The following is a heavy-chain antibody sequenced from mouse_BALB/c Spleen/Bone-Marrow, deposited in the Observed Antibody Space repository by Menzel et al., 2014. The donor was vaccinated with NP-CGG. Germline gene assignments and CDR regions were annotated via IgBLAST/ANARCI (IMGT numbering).Heavy chain of an antibody. CDR2: IYPGSGST. D-gene: IGHD2-2*01. Sequence: QVQLQQSGAELVRPGASVKLSCKTSGYIFTSYWIHWVKQRSGQGLEWIARIYPGSGSTYCNEKFEGKATLTADKSSSTAYMQLSSLKSEDSAVHFCASGVTTGWFVYWGQGTLVTVSA. V-gene: IGHV1-76*01. CDR1: GYIFTSYW. J-gene: IGHJ3*01. CDR3: ASGVTTGWFVY.